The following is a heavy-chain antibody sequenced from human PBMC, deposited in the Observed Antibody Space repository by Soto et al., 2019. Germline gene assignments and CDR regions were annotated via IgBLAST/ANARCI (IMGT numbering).Heavy chain of an antibody. D-gene: IGHD3-10*01. CDR2: ISAYNGNT. J-gene: IGHJ5*02. Sequence: ASVKVSCKASGYTFTSYGISWVRQAPGQGLEWMGWISAYNGNTNYAQKLQGRVTMTTDTSTSTAYMELRSLRSDDTAVYYCARDHRKVVLRFGEVNWFDPWGQGTLVTVSS. CDR1: GYTFTSYG. V-gene: IGHV1-18*01. CDR3: ARDHRKVVLRFGEVNWFDP.